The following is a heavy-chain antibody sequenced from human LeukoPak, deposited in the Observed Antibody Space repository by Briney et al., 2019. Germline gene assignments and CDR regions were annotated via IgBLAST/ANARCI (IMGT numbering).Heavy chain of an antibody. CDR3: ARHSSGSGGAFQY. J-gene: IGHJ4*02. Sequence: SETLSLTCTVSGGSISSYYWSWIRQPPGKGLEWIGYMDDSGSTNYNPSLTSRVAISEDTSKNQLSLKLGSVTAADTAVYYCARHSSGSGGAFQYWGQGTPVTVSS. V-gene: IGHV4-59*08. CDR1: GGSISSYY. D-gene: IGHD6-19*01. CDR2: MDDSGST.